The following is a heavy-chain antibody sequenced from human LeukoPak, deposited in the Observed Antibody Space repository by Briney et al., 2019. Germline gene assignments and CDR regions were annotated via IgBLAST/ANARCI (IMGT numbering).Heavy chain of an antibody. CDR2: ISYDGSNK. CDR1: GFTFSSYA. CDR3: AKDPSPLYCSSTSCSPYGMDV. V-gene: IGHV3-30*18. D-gene: IGHD2-2*01. J-gene: IGHJ6*04. Sequence: ERSLRLSCAASGFTFSSYAMHWVRQAPGKGLEWVAVISYDGSNKYYADSVKGRFTISRDNSKNTLYLQMNSLRAEDTAVYYCAKDPSPLYCSSTSCSPYGMDVWGKGTTVTVSS.